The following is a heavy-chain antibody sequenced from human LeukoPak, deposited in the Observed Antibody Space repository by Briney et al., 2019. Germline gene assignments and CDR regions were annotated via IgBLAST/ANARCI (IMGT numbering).Heavy chain of an antibody. D-gene: IGHD2-2*01. CDR2: ISGSGGST. V-gene: IGHV3-23*01. CDR1: GFTFSSYA. J-gene: IGHJ6*03. CDR3: ARTWYQLLLVYYCMDV. Sequence: PGGSLRLSCAASGFTFSSYAMSWVRQAPGKGLEWVSAISGSGGSTYYADSVKGRFTISRDNSKNTLYLQVNSLRAEDTAVYYCARTWYQLLLVYYCMDVWGKGTTVTVSS.